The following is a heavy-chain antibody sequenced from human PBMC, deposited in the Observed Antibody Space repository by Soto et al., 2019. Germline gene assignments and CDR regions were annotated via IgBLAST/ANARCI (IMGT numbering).Heavy chain of an antibody. CDR3: ARGQVVAAQH. CDR2: IYHSGST. V-gene: IGHV4-30-2*01. CDR1: GGSISRAGSS. D-gene: IGHD2-15*01. Sequence: SETLSLTCAVSGGSISRAGSSCSWIRQPPGKGLEWIGYIYHSGSTYYNPSLKSRVTISVDRSKNQFSLKLSSVTAADTAVYYCARGQVVAAQHWGQGTLVTVSS. J-gene: IGHJ4*02.